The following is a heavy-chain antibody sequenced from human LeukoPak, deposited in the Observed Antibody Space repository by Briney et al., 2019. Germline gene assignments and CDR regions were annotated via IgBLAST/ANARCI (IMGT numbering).Heavy chain of an antibody. CDR2: VSWNSDHT. D-gene: IGHD1-26*01. V-gene: IGHV3-43*01. J-gene: IGHJ4*02. CDR3: AKDFQGIVGATQIDF. Sequence: GGSLRLSCAASGFKFDDYTMHWVRRPPGKGLEWVSLVSWNSDHTSYADSVKGRFTISRDNSKNSLYLELSSLRIEDTAFYYCAKDFQGIVGATQIDFWGQGTLVTVSS. CDR1: GFKFDDYT.